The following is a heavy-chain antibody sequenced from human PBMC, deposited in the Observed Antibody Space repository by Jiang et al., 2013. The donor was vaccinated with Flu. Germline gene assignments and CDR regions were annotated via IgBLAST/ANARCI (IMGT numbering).Heavy chain of an antibody. D-gene: IGHD1-26*01. CDR2: IYSTGTT. Sequence: LLKPSETLSLTCTVSGGSIRSYYWSWIRQPPGKGLEWIGYIYSTGTTNYNPSLKSRVTMSLDTSENQFSLKLSSVTAADTAVYYCARDVGADGMGVWGQGTTVTVSS. V-gene: IGHV4-4*08. CDR1: GGSIRSYY. J-gene: IGHJ6*02. CDR3: ARDVGADGMGV.